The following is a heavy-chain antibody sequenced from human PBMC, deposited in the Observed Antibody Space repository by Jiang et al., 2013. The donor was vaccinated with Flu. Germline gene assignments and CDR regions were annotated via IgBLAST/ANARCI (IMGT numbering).Heavy chain of an antibody. CDR3: ARALPKTTVTTLVGAFDI. CDR2: IYTSGST. CDR1: GGSISSGSYY. V-gene: IGHV4-61*02. J-gene: IGHJ3*02. Sequence: GSGLVKPSQTLSLTCTVSGGSISSGSYYWSWIRQPAGKGLEWIGRIYTSGSTNYNPSLKSRVTISVDTSKNQFSLKLSSVTAADTAVYYCARALPKTTVTTLVGAFDIWGQGTMVTVSS. D-gene: IGHD4-17*01.